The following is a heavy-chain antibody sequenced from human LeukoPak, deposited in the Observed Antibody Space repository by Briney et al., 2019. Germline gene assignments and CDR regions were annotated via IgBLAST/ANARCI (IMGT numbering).Heavy chain of an antibody. V-gene: IGHV4-59*01. CDR3: AREDYYDSSGPYSRAFDI. Sequence: RASETLSLTCTVSGGSISSYYWSWIRQPPGKGLEWIGYIYYSGSTNYNPSLKSRVTISVDTSKNQFSLKLSSVTAADTAVYYCAREDYYDSSGPYSRAFDIWGQGTMVTVSS. CDR2: IYYSGST. J-gene: IGHJ3*02. D-gene: IGHD3-22*01. CDR1: GGSISSYY.